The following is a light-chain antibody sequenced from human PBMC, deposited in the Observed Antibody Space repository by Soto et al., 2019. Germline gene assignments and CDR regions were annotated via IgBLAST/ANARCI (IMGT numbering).Light chain of an antibody. Sequence: EIVLTQSPGTLSLSPGERVTLSCRASQSVSSSYLAWYQQKLGQAPRLLIYGASTRAAGIPDRFSGGGSGTDFTLTISRLEPEDFAVYYCQHYGSSSWTFGLGTSVQIK. CDR1: QSVSSSY. J-gene: IGKJ1*01. V-gene: IGKV3-20*01. CDR3: QHYGSSSWT. CDR2: GAS.